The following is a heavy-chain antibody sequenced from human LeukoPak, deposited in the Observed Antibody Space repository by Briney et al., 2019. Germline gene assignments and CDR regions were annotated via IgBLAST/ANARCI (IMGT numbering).Heavy chain of an antibody. CDR3: ARDEGGRLRYFDWLSTHYYYYGMDV. Sequence: ASVKVSCKASGYTFTSYGISWVRQAPGQGLEWMGWISAYNGNTNYAQKLQGRVTVTTDTSTSTAYMELRSLRSDDTAVYYCARDEGGRLRYFDWLSTHYYYYGMDVWGQGTTVTVSS. CDR2: ISAYNGNT. CDR1: GYTFTSYG. J-gene: IGHJ6*02. V-gene: IGHV1-18*01. D-gene: IGHD3-9*01.